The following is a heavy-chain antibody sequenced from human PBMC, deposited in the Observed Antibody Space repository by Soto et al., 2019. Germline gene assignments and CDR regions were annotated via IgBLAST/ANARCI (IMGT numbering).Heavy chain of an antibody. D-gene: IGHD7-27*01. J-gene: IGHJ6*02. Sequence: GESLKISCKGSGYSFTRYWIGWVRQMPGKGLELMGIIFPDDSDVRYSPSFQGQVTISADKSINTAFLQWSTLKASDTAMYYCARHLTGDLGRGMDVWGQGTTVTVSS. CDR3: ARHLTGDLGRGMDV. CDR1: GYSFTRYW. CDR2: IFPDDSDV. V-gene: IGHV5-51*01.